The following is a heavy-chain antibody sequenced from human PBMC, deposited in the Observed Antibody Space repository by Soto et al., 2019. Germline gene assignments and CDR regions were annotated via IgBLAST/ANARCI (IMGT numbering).Heavy chain of an antibody. CDR2: IYYSGST. V-gene: IGHV4-31*03. CDR1: GGSISSGGYY. J-gene: IGHJ6*02. CDR3: ARDTSRSYYGMDV. Sequence: QVQLQESGPGLVKPSQTLSLTCTVSGGSISSGGYYWSWIRQHPGKGLEWIGYIYYSGSTYYNPSLKRRVTISVDTSKHQFSLKLSSVTAADTAVYYCARDTSRSYYGMDVWGQGTTVTVSS.